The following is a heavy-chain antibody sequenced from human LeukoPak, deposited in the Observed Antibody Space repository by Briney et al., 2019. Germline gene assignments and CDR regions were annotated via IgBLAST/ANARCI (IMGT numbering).Heavy chain of an antibody. V-gene: IGHV6-1*01. CDR2: TYYRSKWSN. CDR3: ARGIYSIGFDY. J-gene: IGHJ4*02. CDR1: RDIISSNTAT. D-gene: IGHD5-12*01. Sequence: SQTLSLTCAISRDIISSNTATWSWIRLSPSRGLEWLGRTYYRSKWSNEYAVTVKSRTTINSDTSKNQFSLQLNSVTPEDTAVYYCARGIYSIGFDYWGQGTLVTVSS.